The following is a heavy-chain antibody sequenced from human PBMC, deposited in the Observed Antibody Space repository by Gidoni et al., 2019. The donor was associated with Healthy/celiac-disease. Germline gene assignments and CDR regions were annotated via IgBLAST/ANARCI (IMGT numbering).Heavy chain of an antibody. D-gene: IGHD2-15*01. J-gene: IGHJ3*02. CDR3: AKDRRIVVVVAASFPDAFDI. CDR1: GFTFSSYA. V-gene: IGHV3-23*01. CDR2: ISGSGGST. Sequence: VQLLESGGGLVQPGGSLSLSCAASGFTFSSYAISWVRQAPGKGLEGVSAISGSGGSTYYADSVKGRFTISRENSKNMLYLQMNSLRAEDTAVYYCAKDRRIVVVVAASFPDAFDIWGQGTMVTVSS.